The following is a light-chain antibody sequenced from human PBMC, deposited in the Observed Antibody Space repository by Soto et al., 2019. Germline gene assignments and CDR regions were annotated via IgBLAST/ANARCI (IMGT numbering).Light chain of an antibody. CDR2: DVS. Sequence: EIMLTQSPATVSLSPGETATLSCGASQTLLRGYLAWYQQRPGLAPRLIIYDVSKRATDIPDRFSGSGSGTDFTLSITRVEPEDFAVYYCQNYDGSWTFGQGTKVEVK. CDR3: QNYDGSWT. J-gene: IGKJ1*01. V-gene: IGKV3D-20*01. CDR1: QTLLRGY.